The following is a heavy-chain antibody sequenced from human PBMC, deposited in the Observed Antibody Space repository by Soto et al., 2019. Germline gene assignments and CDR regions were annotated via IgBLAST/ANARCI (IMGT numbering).Heavy chain of an antibody. CDR3: ARVSDNSGYFLPY. Sequence: QVQLQQWGAGLLKPSETLSLTCAVYGGSFSDYYWTWIRQPPGKGLEWIGEINHSGTTNYNPSLKSRVTTSVDTSKNQFSLKLRSVTAADTAVYYCARVSDNSGYFLPYWGQGMLVTVSS. D-gene: IGHD3-22*01. J-gene: IGHJ4*02. CDR1: GGSFSDYY. V-gene: IGHV4-34*01. CDR2: INHSGTT.